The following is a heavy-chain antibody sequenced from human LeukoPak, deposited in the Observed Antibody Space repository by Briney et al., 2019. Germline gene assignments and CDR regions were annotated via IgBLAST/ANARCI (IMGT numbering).Heavy chain of an antibody. CDR3: AKDIGDYFGSRSYYNAIDY. V-gene: IGHV3-43D*03. D-gene: IGHD3-10*01. J-gene: IGHJ4*02. Sequence: GGSLRLSCAASGFTFDDYAMHWVRQAPGKGLEWVSLIRWDAGSTYYADSVKGRFTISRDNSKNSLYLQMNSLRAEDTALYYCAKDIGDYFGSRSYYNAIDYWGQGTLVTVSS. CDR2: IRWDAGST. CDR1: GFTFDDYA.